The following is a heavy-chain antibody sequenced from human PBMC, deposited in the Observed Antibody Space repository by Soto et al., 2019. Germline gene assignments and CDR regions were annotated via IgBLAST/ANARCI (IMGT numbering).Heavy chain of an antibody. CDR2: IYYSGST. CDR3: ARNSYVYTFYDY. J-gene: IGHJ4*02. Sequence: SETLSLTCTVSGGSISSGDYYWSWIRQPPGKGLEWIGYIYYSGSTYYNPSLKSRVTISVDTSKNQFSLKLSSVTAADTAVYYCARNSYVYTFYDYWGQGTLVTVSS. CDR1: GGSISSGDYY. V-gene: IGHV4-30-4*01. D-gene: IGHD5-18*01.